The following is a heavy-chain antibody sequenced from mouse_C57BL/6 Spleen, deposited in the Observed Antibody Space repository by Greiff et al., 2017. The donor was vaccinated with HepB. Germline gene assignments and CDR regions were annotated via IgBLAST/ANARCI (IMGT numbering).Heavy chain of an antibody. CDR2: IDPSDSYT. CDR1: GYTFTSYW. D-gene: IGHD1-1*01. Sequence: QVQLQQPGAELVKPGASVKLSCKASGYTFTSYWMQWVKQRPGQGLEWIGEIDPSDSYTNYNQKFKGKATLTVDTSSSTAYMQLSSLTSEDSAVYYGARGGGSRAYWYFDVWGTGTTVTVSS. J-gene: IGHJ1*03. CDR3: ARGGGSRAYWYFDV. V-gene: IGHV1-50*01.